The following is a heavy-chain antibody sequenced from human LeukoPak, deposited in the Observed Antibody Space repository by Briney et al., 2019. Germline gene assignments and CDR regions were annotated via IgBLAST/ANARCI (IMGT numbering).Heavy chain of an antibody. CDR3: ASRVAGTIDY. D-gene: IGHD6-19*01. J-gene: IGHJ4*02. Sequence: SVNVSCKASGGTFNNYAISWGRQAPGQGLEWMGGIIPIFGTANYAQKLQGRVTITADESTSTAYMELSSLRSEDTAVYYCASRVAGTIDYWGQGTLVTVSS. CDR1: GGTFNNYA. V-gene: IGHV1-69*13. CDR2: IIPIFGTA.